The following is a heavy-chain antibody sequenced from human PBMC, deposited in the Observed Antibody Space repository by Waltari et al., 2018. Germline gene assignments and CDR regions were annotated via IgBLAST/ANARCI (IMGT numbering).Heavy chain of an antibody. J-gene: IGHJ3*01. CDR1: GFTFSRLG. D-gene: IGHD1-1*01. V-gene: IGHV3-21*01. CDR2: IKAGGDYR. Sequence: EVQLVESVGGLVKPGGSLSLSCAVSGFTFSRLGMNCVRQAPGEGLEWVNTIKAGGDYRSYAQSVKGRFAISRDNVKKSLYLKMNSLRVEDTAVYYCASENVITTALFDVWGQGTMVTVSS. CDR3: ASENVITTALFDV.